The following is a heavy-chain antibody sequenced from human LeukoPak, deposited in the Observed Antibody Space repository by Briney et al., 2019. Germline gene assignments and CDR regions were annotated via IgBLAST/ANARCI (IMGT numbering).Heavy chain of an antibody. CDR3: AKGDSSGYYYVYFDY. D-gene: IGHD3-22*01. J-gene: IGHJ4*02. CDR2: ISGSGGST. V-gene: IGHV3-23*01. CDR1: GFTFSSYA. Sequence: GGSLRLSCAASGFTFSSYAMNWVRQAPGKGLEWVSAISGSGGSTYYADSVKGRFTISRDNSKNTLYLQMNSLRAEDTAVYYCAKGDSSGYYYVYFDYWGQGTLVTVSS.